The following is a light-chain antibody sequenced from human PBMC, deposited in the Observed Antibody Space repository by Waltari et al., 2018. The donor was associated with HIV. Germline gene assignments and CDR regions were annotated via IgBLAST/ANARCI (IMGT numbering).Light chain of an antibody. V-gene: IGLV1-44*01. J-gene: IGLJ2*01. CDR1: SSNIGSNT. Sequence: QSVLTQPPSASGTPGQRVTIPCSGSSSNIGSNTVNWYRPLPGTAPKLLGDSNKLRPSGVPDRFSGSRSGTSASLAISGLQSEDEAYYYCAAWDDSLRGVFGGGTKLTVL. CDR3: AAWDDSLRGV. CDR2: SNK.